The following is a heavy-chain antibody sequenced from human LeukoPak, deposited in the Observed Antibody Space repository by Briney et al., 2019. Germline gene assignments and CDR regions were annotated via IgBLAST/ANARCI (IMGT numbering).Heavy chain of an antibody. J-gene: IGHJ5*02. CDR2: ISAYNGNT. Sequence: ASVKISCKASGGTFSSYAISWVRQAPGQGLEWMGRISAYNGNTNYAQKLQGRVTMTTDTSTSTAYMELRSLRSDDTAVYYCARDLVTKYQLPSWFDPWGQGTLVTVSS. V-gene: IGHV1-18*01. D-gene: IGHD2-2*01. CDR3: ARDLVTKYQLPSWFDP. CDR1: GGTFSSYA.